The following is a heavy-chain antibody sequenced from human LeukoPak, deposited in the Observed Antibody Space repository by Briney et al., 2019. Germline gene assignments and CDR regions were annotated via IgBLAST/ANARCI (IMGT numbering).Heavy chain of an antibody. Sequence: SGGSLRLSCAASGFTFRSYAMSWVRQAPGKGLEWVSGISGGGGNTYYADSVKGRFTISRDNSKNTLYLQINSLRAEDTVVYYCAKSGSTMLVTRFDPWGQGTLVTVSS. CDR2: ISGGGGNT. D-gene: IGHD3-22*01. CDR1: GFTFRSYA. CDR3: AKSGSTMLVTRFDP. J-gene: IGHJ5*02. V-gene: IGHV3-23*01.